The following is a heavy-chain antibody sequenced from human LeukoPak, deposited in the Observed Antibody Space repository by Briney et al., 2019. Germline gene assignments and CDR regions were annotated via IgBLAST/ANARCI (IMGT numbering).Heavy chain of an antibody. CDR2: INPGDSDA. CDR1: GYSITNYW. J-gene: IGHJ4*02. Sequence: GESLKIPCKGSGYSITNYWIGQVRQMPGKGLKWMTIINPGDSDARYSPSFQGQVTISADKSISTAYLQWSSLKASDTAMYYCARRRDLYSGSYYPFDYWGQGTLVTVSS. D-gene: IGHD1-26*01. V-gene: IGHV5-51*01. CDR3: ARRRDLYSGSYYPFDY.